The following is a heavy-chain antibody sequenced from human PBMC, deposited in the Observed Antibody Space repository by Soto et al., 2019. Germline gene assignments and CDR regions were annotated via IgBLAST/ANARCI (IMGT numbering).Heavy chain of an antibody. V-gene: IGHV3-23*01. CDR1: GFTFSSYA. D-gene: IGHD5-12*01. CDR2: LSASGGDT. CDR3: AKAPLSGYDRLFYFHY. Sequence: EVQLLESGGGLVQPGGSLRLSCAASGFTFSSYAMSWVRQAPGKGLEWVSVLSASGGDTYYADSVKGRFTISRDDSKKTLFLQMNSLRAEDTAVYFCAKAPLSGYDRLFYFHYWGQGTLVTVSS. J-gene: IGHJ4*02.